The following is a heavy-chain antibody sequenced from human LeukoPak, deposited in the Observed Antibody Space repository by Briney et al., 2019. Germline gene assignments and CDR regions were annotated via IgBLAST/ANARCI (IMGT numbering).Heavy chain of an antibody. D-gene: IGHD3-10*01. CDR2: VYPTGST. CDR3: TRGTMVREVGYYYYYGMDV. Sequence: TSETLSLTCTVSGASISSDYWSWIRQPAGKGLEWIGRVYPTGSTNFSPSLKNRVTMSIDTSKNQFSLNLSSVTAADTAVYYCTRGTMVREVGYYYYYGMDVWGQGTTVTVSS. V-gene: IGHV4-4*07. J-gene: IGHJ6*02. CDR1: GASISSDY.